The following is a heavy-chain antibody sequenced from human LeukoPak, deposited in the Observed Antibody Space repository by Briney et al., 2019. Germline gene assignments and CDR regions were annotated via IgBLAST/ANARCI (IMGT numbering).Heavy chain of an antibody. CDR1: GGTFSSYA. CDR3: ARESVAGQTFDY. CDR2: IIPILGIA. Sequence: GASVKVSCKASGGTFSSYAISWVRQAPGQGLEWMGRIIPILGIANYAQKFQGRVTITADKSTSTAYMELSSLRSEDTAVYYCARESVAGQTFDYWGQGTLVTVSS. V-gene: IGHV1-69*04. J-gene: IGHJ4*02. D-gene: IGHD6-19*01.